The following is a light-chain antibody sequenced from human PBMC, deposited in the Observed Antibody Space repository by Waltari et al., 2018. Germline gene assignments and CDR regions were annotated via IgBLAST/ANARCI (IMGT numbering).Light chain of an antibody. V-gene: IGKV1-5*03. CDR1: RDISSW. J-gene: IGKJ1*01. CDR2: KAS. CDR3: QQYNSYST. Sequence: DIQMTQSPSSVSASVGDRVTITVRASRDISSWLAWYQQKPGKAPKLLIYKASSLESGVPSRFSGSVSGTEFTLTISSLQPDDFATYYCQQYNSYSTFGQGTKVEIK.